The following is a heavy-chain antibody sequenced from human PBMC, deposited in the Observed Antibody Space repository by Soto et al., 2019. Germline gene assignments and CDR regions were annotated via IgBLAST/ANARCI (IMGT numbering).Heavy chain of an antibody. CDR1: GYTFTSYY. J-gene: IGHJ6*02. CDR2: LNPSGGTT. Sequence: GASVKVSCKASGYTFTSYYIHWVRQAPGQGLEWMGILNPSGGTTTYAQKFQGRVTMTRDTSTSTVYMELSSLRSEDTAVYYCAREEVAAIKGDFYYYYAMDVWGQGTTVTVYS. CDR3: AREEVAAIKGDFYYYYAMDV. V-gene: IGHV1-46*01. D-gene: IGHD2-15*01.